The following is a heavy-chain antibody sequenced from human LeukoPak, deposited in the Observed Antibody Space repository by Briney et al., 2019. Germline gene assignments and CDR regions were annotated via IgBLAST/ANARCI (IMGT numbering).Heavy chain of an antibody. J-gene: IGHJ4*02. CDR2: IRSKANSYAT. D-gene: IGHD3-16*02. Sequence: GGSLRLSCAASGFTFSGSAMHWVRQASGKGLEWVGRIRSKANSYATAYAASVKGRFTISRGDSKNTAYLQMNSLKTEDTAVYYCTSLGGFGGVIVSNYWGQGTLVTASS. CDR1: GFTFSGSA. V-gene: IGHV3-73*01. CDR3: TSLGGFGGVIVSNY.